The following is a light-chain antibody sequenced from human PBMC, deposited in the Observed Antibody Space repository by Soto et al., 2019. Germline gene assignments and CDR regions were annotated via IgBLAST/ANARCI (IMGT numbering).Light chain of an antibody. Sequence: QSALTQPASVSGSPGQSITIACTGTSRDVCGYNYVSWYQQHPGKAPKLMIYDVSNRPSGVSNRFSGSKSGNTASLTISGLQAEDEADYYCSSYTSSSTLLYVFGTGTKLTVL. CDR3: SSYTSSSTLLYV. CDR1: SRDVCGYNY. CDR2: DVS. V-gene: IGLV2-14*01. J-gene: IGLJ1*01.